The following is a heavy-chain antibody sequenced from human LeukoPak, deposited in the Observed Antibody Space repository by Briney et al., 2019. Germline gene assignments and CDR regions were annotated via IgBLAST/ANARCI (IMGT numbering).Heavy chain of an antibody. D-gene: IGHD2-2*01. CDR3: AKVGSRVPAFDY. CDR1: GFTFSSYS. CDR2: ISSSSSYI. V-gene: IGHV3-21*04. J-gene: IGHJ4*02. Sequence: GGSLRLSCAASGFTFSSYSMNWVRQAPGKGLEWVSSISSSSSYIYYADSVKGRFTISRDNSKNTLYLQMNSLRAEDTAVYYCAKVGSRVPAFDYWGQGTLVTVSS.